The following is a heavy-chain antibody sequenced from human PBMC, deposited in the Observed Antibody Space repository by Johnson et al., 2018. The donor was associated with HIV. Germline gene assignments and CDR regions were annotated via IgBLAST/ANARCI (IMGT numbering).Heavy chain of an antibody. V-gene: IGHV3-30*02. CDR1: GFTFSSYG. CDR2: IWFDGSNK. Sequence: VQLVESGGGVVQPGGSLRLSCSASGFTFSSYGMHWVRQAPGKGLEWVAFIWFDGSNKYYADSVKGRFTISRDNSKNTLYLQMNSLRAEDTAVYYCAKPYYDFWSGSSPPAGWGQGTMVTVSS. D-gene: IGHD3-3*01. J-gene: IGHJ3*01. CDR3: AKPYYDFWSGSSPPAG.